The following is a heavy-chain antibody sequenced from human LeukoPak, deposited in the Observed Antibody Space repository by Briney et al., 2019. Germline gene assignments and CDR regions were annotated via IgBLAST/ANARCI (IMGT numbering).Heavy chain of an antibody. CDR3: AKDRIAAAGLAARYYYYYGMDV. Sequence: GGSLRLSCAASGFTFSSYAMSWVRQAPGKGLEWVSAISSSGGSTYYADSVKGRFTISRDNSKNTLYLQMNSLRAEDTAVYYCAKDRIAAAGLAARYYYYYGMDVWGQGTTVTVSS. V-gene: IGHV3-23*01. J-gene: IGHJ6*02. D-gene: IGHD6-13*01. CDR1: GFTFSSYA. CDR2: ISSSGGST.